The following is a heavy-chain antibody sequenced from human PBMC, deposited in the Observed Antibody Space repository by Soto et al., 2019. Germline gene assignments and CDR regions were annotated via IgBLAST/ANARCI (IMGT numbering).Heavy chain of an antibody. CDR2: ISAYNGNT. V-gene: IGHV1-18*01. J-gene: IGHJ5*02. D-gene: IGHD4-17*01. Sequence: GASVKVSCRPSGYTFPTYGISWVRQPPGQGLEWMGWISAYNGNTNYAQKLQGRVTMSTDTSTSTAYMELRSLRSDDTAVYYCAKGHLHYGDYVWFDPWGQGTLVTVSS. CDR1: GYTFPTYG. CDR3: AKGHLHYGDYVWFDP.